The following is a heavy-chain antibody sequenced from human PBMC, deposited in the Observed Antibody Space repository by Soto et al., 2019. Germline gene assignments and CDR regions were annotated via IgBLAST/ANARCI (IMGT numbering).Heavy chain of an antibody. V-gene: IGHV4-59*08. CDR2: IYYSGST. CDR1: GGSISSYY. Sequence: PSETLSLTCTVSGGSISSYYWSWIRQPPGKGLEWIGYIYYSGSTNYNPSLKSRVTISVDTSKNQFSLKLSSVTAADTAVYYCARLGEYYDILTGYLRYYYMDVWGKGTTVTVSS. D-gene: IGHD3-9*01. J-gene: IGHJ6*03. CDR3: ARLGEYYDILTGYLRYYYMDV.